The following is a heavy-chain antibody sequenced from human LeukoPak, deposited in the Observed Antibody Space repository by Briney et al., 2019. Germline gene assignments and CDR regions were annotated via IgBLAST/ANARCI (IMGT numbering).Heavy chain of an antibody. CDR3: ARDPPLYDSTGWWFDP. V-gene: IGHV1-69*04. J-gene: IGHJ5*02. CDR1: GGTFSSYA. CDR2: IIPILGIA. Sequence: SVKVSCKASGGTFSSYAISWVRQAPGQGLEWMGRIIPILGIANYAQKFQGRVTITADKSTSTAYMELRNLKSDDTAVYFCARDPPLYDSTGWWFDPWGQGTLVTVSS. D-gene: IGHD3-22*01.